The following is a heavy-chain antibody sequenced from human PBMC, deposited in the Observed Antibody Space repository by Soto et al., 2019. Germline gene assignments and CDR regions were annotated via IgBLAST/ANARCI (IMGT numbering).Heavy chain of an antibody. CDR1: GYSFTSYW. D-gene: IGHD6-13*01. V-gene: IGHV5-51*01. Sequence: GESLKISCKGSGYSFTSYWIGWVRQMPGKGLEWMGIIYPGDSDTRYSPSFQGQVTISADKSISTAYLQWSSPKASDTAMYYCATHKRHSRSYVDYWGQGTLVTVSS. CDR3: ATHKRHSRSYVDY. J-gene: IGHJ4*02. CDR2: IYPGDSDT.